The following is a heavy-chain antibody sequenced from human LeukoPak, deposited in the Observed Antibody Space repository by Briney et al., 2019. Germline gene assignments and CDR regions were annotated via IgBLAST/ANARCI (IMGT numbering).Heavy chain of an antibody. CDR3: ARRTGFDSGHYFDY. J-gene: IGHJ4*02. V-gene: IGHV4-39*01. CDR2: IYYSGST. Sequence: SETLSLTCTVSGGSISRNSDYWGWIRQPPGKGLEWIGSIYYSGSTYYYPSLKSRVTISIDTSKNQFSLKLSSVTAADTAVYYCARRTGFDSGHYFDYWGQGILVTVSS. D-gene: IGHD6-19*01. CDR1: GGSISRNSDY.